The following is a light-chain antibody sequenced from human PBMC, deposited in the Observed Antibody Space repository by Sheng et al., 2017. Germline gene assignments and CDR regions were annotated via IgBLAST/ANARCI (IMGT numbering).Light chain of an antibody. CDR3: QYRGY. J-gene: IGKJ4*01. V-gene: IGKV3-15*01. CDR2: GAS. Sequence: EIVMTQSPATLSVSPGESATLSCRTSQSVNSNLAWYQRKPGQAPILLIYGASTRATGVPARFSGSGSGTDFTLTISSLEPEDSAVYFCQYRGYFGGGTKVEIK. CDR1: QSVNSN.